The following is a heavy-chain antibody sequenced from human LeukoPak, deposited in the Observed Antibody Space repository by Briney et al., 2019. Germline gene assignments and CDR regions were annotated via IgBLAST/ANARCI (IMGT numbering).Heavy chain of an antibody. V-gene: IGHV4-38-2*02. Sequence: SETQSLTCTVSGYSISSGYYWGWIRQPPGKGLEWIGSIYHSGSTYYNPSLKSRVTISVDTSKNQFSLKLSSVTAADTAVYYCARAPRGSWNYFGWFDPWGQGTLVTVSS. CDR2: IYHSGST. CDR1: GYSISSGYY. CDR3: ARAPRGSWNYFGWFDP. D-gene: IGHD1-7*01. J-gene: IGHJ5*02.